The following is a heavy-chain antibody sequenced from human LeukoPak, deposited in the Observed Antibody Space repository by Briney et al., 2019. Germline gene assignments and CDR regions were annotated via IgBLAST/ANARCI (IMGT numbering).Heavy chain of an antibody. CDR3: ARSPSVLRYFDWLPLGPFDY. Sequence: SETPSLTCTVSGGSISSSSYYWGWIRQPPGKGLEWIGSIYYSGSTYYNPSLKSRVTISVDTSKNQFSLKLSSVTAADTAVYYCARSPSVLRYFDWLPLGPFDYWGQGTLVTVSS. CDR2: IYYSGST. CDR1: GGSISSSSYY. D-gene: IGHD3-9*01. J-gene: IGHJ4*02. V-gene: IGHV4-39*01.